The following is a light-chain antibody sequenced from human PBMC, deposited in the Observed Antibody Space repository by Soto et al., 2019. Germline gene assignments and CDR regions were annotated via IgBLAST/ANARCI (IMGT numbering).Light chain of an antibody. V-gene: IGKV1-17*01. J-gene: IGKJ1*01. CDR3: LQHNTFPWT. Sequence: DIQMTQSPSSLSASVGDRVTITCRASQDIRSGLAWYQQKPGKAPRRLVFAASSLQTGVPSRFSGDGYATDFTLIISSLQSEDFATYYCLQHNTFPWTFGQGTKVEI. CDR2: AAS. CDR1: QDIRSG.